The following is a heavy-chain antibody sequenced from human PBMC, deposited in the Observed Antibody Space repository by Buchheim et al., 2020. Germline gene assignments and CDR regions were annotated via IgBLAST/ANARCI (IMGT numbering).Heavy chain of an antibody. CDR3: ARVAGDV. Sequence: QVHLVESGGGVVQPGRSLRLSCAASGFPFNNYPMHWVRQTPGEGLEWLALISYDGSIKSYADSVRDRFTISRDSSQNTLYLQMDSLRVDDTAIYYCARVAGDVWGQGTT. V-gene: IGHV3-30-3*01. CDR1: GFPFNNYP. J-gene: IGHJ6*02. CDR2: ISYDGSIK.